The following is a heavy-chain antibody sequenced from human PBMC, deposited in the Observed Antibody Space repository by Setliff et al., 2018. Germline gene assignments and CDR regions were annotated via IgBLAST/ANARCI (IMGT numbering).Heavy chain of an antibody. V-gene: IGHV4-31*03. D-gene: IGHD6-6*01. J-gene: IGHJ4*02. CDR1: GGSISSGGYY. CDR3: AKGRNIAARLLDS. Sequence: PSETLSLTCTVSGGSISSGGYYWSWIRQHPGKGLEWIGYIYYSGSTSYYNPSLKSRVTISIDKSKNQFSLSLTSVTAADTAVYYCAKGRNIAARLLDSWGQGTLVTVSS. CDR2: IYYSGSTS.